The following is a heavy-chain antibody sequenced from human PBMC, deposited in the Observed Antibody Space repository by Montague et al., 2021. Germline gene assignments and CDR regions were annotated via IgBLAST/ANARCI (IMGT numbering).Heavy chain of an antibody. CDR1: GAPITSNIYY. CDR2: IYYSGNS. D-gene: IGHD6-13*01. CDR3: ARVFSSWYVGWFDP. V-gene: IGHV4-39*07. J-gene: IGHJ5*02. Sequence: SETLSLTCTVSGAPITSNIYYWGWTRQSPGKGLEWIGSIYYSGNSFYQPSLKSRITMAVDTSKNQFSLKVSSVTAADTAIYYCARVFSSWYVGWFDPWGQGTLVTVSS.